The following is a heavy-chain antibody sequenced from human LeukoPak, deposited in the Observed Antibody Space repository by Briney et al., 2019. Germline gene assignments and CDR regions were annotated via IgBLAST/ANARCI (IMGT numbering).Heavy chain of an antibody. V-gene: IGHV4-34*01. J-gene: IGHJ4*02. Sequence: PSETLSLTCTVSGGSITDTAYYWSWIRQPPGKGLEWIGEINHSGSTNYNPSLKSRVTISVDTSKNQFSLKLSSVTAADTAVYYCARSPPTYSGSYPHDYWGQGTLVTVSS. CDR2: INHSGST. CDR1: GGSITDTAYY. CDR3: ARSPPTYSGSYPHDY. D-gene: IGHD1-26*01.